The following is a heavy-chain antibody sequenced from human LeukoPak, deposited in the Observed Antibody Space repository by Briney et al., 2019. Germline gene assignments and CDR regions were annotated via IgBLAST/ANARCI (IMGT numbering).Heavy chain of an antibody. D-gene: IGHD6-19*01. CDR3: ARSGAVAGTTDY. CDR1: GFTLSSYA. J-gene: IGHJ4*02. CDR2: ISGSGGST. V-gene: IGHV3-23*01. Sequence: PGGSLRLSCAASGFTLSSYAMSWVRQAPGKGLEWVSAISGSGGSTYYADSVKGRFTISRDNANNSLYLQMNSLRAEDTAVYYCARSGAVAGTTDYWGQGTLVTVSS.